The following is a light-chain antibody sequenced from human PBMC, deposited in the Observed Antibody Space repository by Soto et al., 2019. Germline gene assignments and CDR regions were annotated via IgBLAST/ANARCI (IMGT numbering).Light chain of an antibody. Sequence: DIQLTQSPPSLSATVSYRVTITCRASQTIDSYLNWFQQKPGMAPKLLIYAASKLQSGVPSRFRGSGSGTDFTLTIDTLQPDDFASYYCQQTRSGITFGQGTRLEIK. CDR2: AAS. CDR3: QQTRSGIT. J-gene: IGKJ5*01. V-gene: IGKV1-39*01. CDR1: QTIDSY.